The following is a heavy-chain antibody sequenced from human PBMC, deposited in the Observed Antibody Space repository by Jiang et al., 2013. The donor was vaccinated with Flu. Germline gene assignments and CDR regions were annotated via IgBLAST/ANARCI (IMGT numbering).Heavy chain of an antibody. CDR2: INAANGDT. CDR3: ARKDYYHSGSYSNFED. CDR1: GYTFTNYP. V-gene: IGHV1-3*01. Sequence: SGAEAKKPGASVKISCKASGYTFTNYPMHWVRQAPGQRLEWMGWINAANGDTGYSQNFQGRVTFTRDTSATTAYMELSSLRSEDTAVYYCARKDYYHSGSYSNFEDWGQGTLVTVSS. J-gene: IGHJ4*02. D-gene: IGHD3-10*01.